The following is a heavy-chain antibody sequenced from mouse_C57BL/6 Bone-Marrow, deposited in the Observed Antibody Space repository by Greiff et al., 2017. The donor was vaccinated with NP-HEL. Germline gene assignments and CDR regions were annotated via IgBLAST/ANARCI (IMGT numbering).Heavy chain of an antibody. J-gene: IGHJ2*01. CDR3: ARGHYYGSSYEGFDY. CDR2: IYPRDGST. D-gene: IGHD1-1*01. CDR1: GYTFTSYD. V-gene: IGHV1-85*01. Sequence: VKLQESGPELVKPGASVKLSCKASGYTFTSYDINWVKQRPGQGLEWIGWIYPRDGSTTYNEKFKGKATLTVDTSSSTAYMELHSRTSEDSAVYFCARGHYYGSSYEGFDYWGQGTTLTGSS.